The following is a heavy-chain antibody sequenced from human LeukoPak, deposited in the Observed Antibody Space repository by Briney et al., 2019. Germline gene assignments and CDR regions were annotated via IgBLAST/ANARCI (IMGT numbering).Heavy chain of an antibody. CDR2: ISAYNGNT. D-gene: IGHD6-13*01. Sequence: ASVKVSCKASGYTFTSYGISWVRQAPGQGLEWMGWISAYNGNTNYAQKLQGRVTMTTDTSTSTAYMELRSPRSDDTAVYYCARERMGPYSSSWYGAFDIWGQGTMVTVSS. J-gene: IGHJ3*02. CDR1: GYTFTSYG. V-gene: IGHV1-18*01. CDR3: ARERMGPYSSSWYGAFDI.